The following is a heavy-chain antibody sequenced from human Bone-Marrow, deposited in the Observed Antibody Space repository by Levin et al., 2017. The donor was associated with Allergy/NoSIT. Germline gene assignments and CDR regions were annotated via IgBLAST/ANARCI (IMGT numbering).Heavy chain of an antibody. CDR1: GLSFSSTW. CDR2: INPDGSLT. J-gene: IGHJ4*01. Sequence: GGSLRLSCAASGLSFSSTWMFWVRQAPGKGLLCVSHINPDGSLTIYADSVKGRFTISRDNARNTLYLQINSLRVEDTALYYCATDRGPNTPEYWGHGPLVTVSS. CDR3: ATDRGPNTPEY. V-gene: IGHV3-74*01. D-gene: IGHD2-2*02.